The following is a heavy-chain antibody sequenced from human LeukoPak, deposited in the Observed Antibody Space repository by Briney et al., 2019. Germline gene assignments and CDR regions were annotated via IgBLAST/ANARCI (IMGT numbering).Heavy chain of an antibody. J-gene: IGHJ4*02. CDR2: IIPILGIA. Sequence: ASVKVSCKASGGTFSSYAISWVRQAPGQGLEWMGRIIPILGIANYAQKFQGRVTITADKSTSTAYMELSSLRSEDTAVYYCATGDTGLNFDYWGQGTLVTVSS. V-gene: IGHV1-69*04. CDR1: GGTFSSYA. D-gene: IGHD5-18*01. CDR3: ATGDTGLNFDY.